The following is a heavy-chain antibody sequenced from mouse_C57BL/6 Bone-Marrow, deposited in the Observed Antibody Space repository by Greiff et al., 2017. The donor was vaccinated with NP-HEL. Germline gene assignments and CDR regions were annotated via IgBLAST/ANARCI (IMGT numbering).Heavy chain of an antibody. V-gene: IGHV1-26*01. CDR2: INPNNGGT. D-gene: IGHD1-1*01. Sequence: EVQLQQSGPELVKPGASVKISCKASGYTFTDYYMNWVKQSHGKSLEWTGDINPNNGGTSYNQKFKGKATLTVDKSSSTAYMELRSLTSEDSAVYYCASTVPAGAWFAYWGQGTLVTVSA. J-gene: IGHJ3*01. CDR3: ASTVPAGAWFAY. CDR1: GYTFTDYY.